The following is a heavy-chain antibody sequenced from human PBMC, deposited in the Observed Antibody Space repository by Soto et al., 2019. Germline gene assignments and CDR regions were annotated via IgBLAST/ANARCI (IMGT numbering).Heavy chain of an antibody. D-gene: IGHD3-9*01. CDR2: IVGGDKDAQFTT. J-gene: IGHJ4*02. CDR1: GFIFGSFA. V-gene: IGHV3-23*01. CDR3: VKNYIPLYF. Sequence: GGSLRLSCVASGFIFGSFAMTWVRQAPGKGLGWVSAIVGGDKDAQFTTYYADTVRGRFTTSKYKAKNTLDLEMTSLRGDYTAVYYCVKNYIPLYFGGQGTLVTVSS.